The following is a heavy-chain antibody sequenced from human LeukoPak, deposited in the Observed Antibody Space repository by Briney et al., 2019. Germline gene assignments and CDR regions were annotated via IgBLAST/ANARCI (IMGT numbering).Heavy chain of an antibody. CDR1: GFTFNSYN. V-gene: IGHV3-23*01. Sequence: GGSLRLPCAASGFTFNSYNMNWVRQAPGKGPEWVSAIGATDDSTYYADSVKGRFTISRDNSRNTVYLQMNSLRVADTALYFCARENIFDFWGQGTLVTVSS. CDR2: IGATDDST. J-gene: IGHJ4*01. CDR3: ARENIFDF. D-gene: IGHD2/OR15-2a*01.